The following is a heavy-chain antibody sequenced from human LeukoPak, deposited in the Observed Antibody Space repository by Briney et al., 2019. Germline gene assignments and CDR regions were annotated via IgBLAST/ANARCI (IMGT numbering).Heavy chain of an antibody. V-gene: IGHV3-30*04. CDR2: ISYDGSNK. CDR1: GFTFSSYA. D-gene: IGHD2-2*01. J-gene: IGHJ5*02. Sequence: PGRSLRLSCAASGFTFSSYAMHWVRQAPGKGLEWVAVISYDGSNKYYADSVKGRFTISRDNSKNTLYLQMNSLRAEDTALYYCARDLGYCSSTSCANNWFDPWGLGTLVTVSS. CDR3: ARDLGYCSSTSCANNWFDP.